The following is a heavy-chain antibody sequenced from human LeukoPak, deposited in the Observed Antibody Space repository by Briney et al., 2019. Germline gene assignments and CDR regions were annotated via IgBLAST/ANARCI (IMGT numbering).Heavy chain of an antibody. V-gene: IGHV3-53*01. CDR3: ARVTVEMATLDY. CDR2: IYSGGST. J-gene: IGHJ4*02. D-gene: IGHD5-24*01. CDR1: EFTVSSNY. Sequence: GASLRLCCAASEFTVSSNYMSWVRQAPGKGLEWGSVIYSGGSTYYADSVKGRFTISRDNSKNTLYLQMNSLRAEDTAVYYCARVTVEMATLDYWGQGTLVTVSS.